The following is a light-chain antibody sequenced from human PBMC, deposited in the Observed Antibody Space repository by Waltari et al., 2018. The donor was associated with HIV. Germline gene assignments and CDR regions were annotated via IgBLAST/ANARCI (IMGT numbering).Light chain of an antibody. Sequence: QSALTQTASVSGSPGQSITISCTGTSSDVGDYKYVSWYQQHPGKAPKLMIYEVTYRPSGVSNRFSGSKSGNTASLTISWLQAEDEADYYCSSYTSSSTYVFGTGTKVTVL. J-gene: IGLJ1*01. CDR1: SSDVGDYKY. V-gene: IGLV2-14*01. CDR3: SSYTSSSTYV. CDR2: EVT.